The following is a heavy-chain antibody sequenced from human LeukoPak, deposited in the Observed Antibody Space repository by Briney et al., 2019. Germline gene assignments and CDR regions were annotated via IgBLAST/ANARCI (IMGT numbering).Heavy chain of an antibody. V-gene: IGHV3-20*04. J-gene: IGHJ4*02. CDR1: GFTFGNYG. CDR2: INWNGGST. Sequence: GSGGSLRLSCAASGFTFGNYGMSWVRQAPGKGLEWVSGINWNGGSTGYADSVEGRFTISRDNAKNSQYLQMNSLRVEDTALYYCARAQTYGDSRLLLDYWGQGTLVTVSS. CDR3: ARAQTYGDSRLLLDY. D-gene: IGHD2-21*02.